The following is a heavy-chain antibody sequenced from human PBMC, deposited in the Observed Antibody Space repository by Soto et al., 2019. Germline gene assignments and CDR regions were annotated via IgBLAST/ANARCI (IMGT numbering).Heavy chain of an antibody. D-gene: IGHD3-10*01. J-gene: IGHJ4*02. CDR2: INSEGTSI. V-gene: IGHV3-74*01. CDR3: AKWTPFGELL. Sequence: GGSLRLSCAASGFTFSSYWMHWVRQAPGKGLVWVSHINSEGTSISYAESVRGRFTISRDNAKNTLYLQMNSLRADDTAVYYFAKWTPFGELLWCQGTLVTRSS. CDR1: GFTFSSYW.